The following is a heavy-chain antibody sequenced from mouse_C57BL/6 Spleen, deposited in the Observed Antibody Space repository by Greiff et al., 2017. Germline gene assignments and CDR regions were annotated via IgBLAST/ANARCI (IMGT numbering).Heavy chain of an antibody. CDR3: AKRGDGVGAMDY. V-gene: IGHV1-80*01. CDR2: IYPGDGDT. J-gene: IGHJ4*01. D-gene: IGHD1-2*01. CDR1: GYAFSSYW. Sequence: QVQLQQSGAELVKPGASVKISCKASGYAFSSYWMNWVKQRPGKGLEWIGQIYPGDGDTNYNGKFKGKATLTADKSSSTAYMQLSSLTSEDSAVYFCAKRGDGVGAMDYWGQVTSVTVSS.